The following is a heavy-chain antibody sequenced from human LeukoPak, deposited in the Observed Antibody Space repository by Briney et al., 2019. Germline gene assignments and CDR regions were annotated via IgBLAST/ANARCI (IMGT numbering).Heavy chain of an antibody. CDR3: ARGGPWIQLWVYYFDY. CDR2: IKQDGSEK. V-gene: IGHV3-7*02. D-gene: IGHD5-18*01. CDR1: GYTFTRYY. J-gene: IGHJ4*02. Sequence: SCKASGYTFTRYYMHWGRQAPGQGLEWVANIKQDGSEKYYVDSVKGGFTISTDNAKNSLYLQMNSLRAEDTAVYYCARGGPWIQLWVYYFDYWGQGTLVTVSS.